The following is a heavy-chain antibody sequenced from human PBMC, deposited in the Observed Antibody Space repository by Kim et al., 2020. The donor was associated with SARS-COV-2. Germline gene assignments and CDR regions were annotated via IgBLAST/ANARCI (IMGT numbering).Heavy chain of an antibody. CDR1: GFAFSSYD. CDR3: ARARSSWYFDY. CDR2: IGSSGDT. J-gene: IGHJ4*02. Sequence: GESLRLSCAASGFAFSSYDMHWVRQATGKGLEWVSGIGSSGDTFYSGSVKGRFTISREDGKNSLYLQMNTLRAGDTAVYYCARARSSWYFDYWGQGTLVT. V-gene: IGHV3-13*01. D-gene: IGHD6-13*01.